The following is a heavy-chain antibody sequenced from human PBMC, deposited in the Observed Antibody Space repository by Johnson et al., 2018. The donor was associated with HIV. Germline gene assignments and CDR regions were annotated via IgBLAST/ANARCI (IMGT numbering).Heavy chain of an antibody. CDR3: AGAYDSSGWYVEEGVDAFDI. CDR1: GFIFSRSW. Sequence: VQLVDSGGGLVQPGGSLRLSCAASGFIFSRSWMHWVRQVPGKGLVWVSRSNSDGSTTTYADSVKGRFTISRDEAKNTLYLQMNSLRAEDTAVYYCAGAYDSSGWYVEEGVDAFDIWCPGTMVTVSS. D-gene: IGHD6-19*01. CDR2: SNSDGSTT. J-gene: IGHJ3*02. V-gene: IGHV3-74*01.